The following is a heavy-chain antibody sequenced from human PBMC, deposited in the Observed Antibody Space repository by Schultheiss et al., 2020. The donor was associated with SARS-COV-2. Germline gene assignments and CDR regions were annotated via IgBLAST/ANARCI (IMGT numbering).Heavy chain of an antibody. CDR2: ISSSGSTI. CDR1: GFTFSSYG. D-gene: IGHD1-26*01. CDR3: ARYYRGSYSPCFDY. Sequence: GGSLRLSCAASGFTFSSYGIHWVRQAPGKGLEWVSYISSSGSTIYYADSVKGRFTISRDNAKNSLYLQMNSLRAEDTAVYYCARYYRGSYSPCFDYWGQGTLVTVSS. V-gene: IGHV3-48*04. J-gene: IGHJ4*02.